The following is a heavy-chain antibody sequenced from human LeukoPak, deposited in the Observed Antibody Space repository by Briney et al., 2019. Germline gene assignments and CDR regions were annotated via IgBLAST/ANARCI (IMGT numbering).Heavy chain of an antibody. CDR3: AKGGGYSGYGGYYYYYYMDV. V-gene: IGHV3-23*01. Sequence: PGGSLRLSCAASGFTFSSYGMSWVRQAPGKGLEWVSAISGSGGSTYYADSVKGRFTISRDNSKNTLYLQMNSLRAEDTAVYYCAKGGGYSGYGGYYYYYYMDVWGKGTTVTISS. CDR1: GFTFSSYG. CDR2: ISGSGGST. J-gene: IGHJ6*03. D-gene: IGHD5-12*01.